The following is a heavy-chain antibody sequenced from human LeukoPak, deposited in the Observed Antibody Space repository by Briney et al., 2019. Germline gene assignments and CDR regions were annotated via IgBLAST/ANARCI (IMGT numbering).Heavy chain of an antibody. D-gene: IGHD6-19*01. J-gene: IGHJ4*02. CDR2: IYYSGST. V-gene: IGHV4-59*08. Sequence: SETLSPTCTVSGGPISSYYLTWIRQPPGKGLEWIGYIYYSGSTNYNPSLKSRVTISVDTSKNQFSLKLSSVTAADTAVYYCARRSSGMVDYWGQGTLVTVSS. CDR1: GGPISSYY. CDR3: ARRSSGMVDY.